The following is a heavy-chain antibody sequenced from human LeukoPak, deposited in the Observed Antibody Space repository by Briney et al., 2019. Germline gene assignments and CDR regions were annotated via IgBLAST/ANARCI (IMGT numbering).Heavy chain of an antibody. V-gene: IGHV1-2*02. D-gene: IGHD6-6*01. CDR1: GYTFTGYY. CDR2: INPNSGGT. Sequence: SSVKVSCKASGYTFTGYYMHWVRQAPGQGLEWMGWINPNSGGTNYAQKFQGRVTMTRDTSISTAYMELSRLRSDDTAVYYCAREGTTSSSDPNVDYWGQGTLVTVSS. CDR3: AREGTTSSSDPNVDY. J-gene: IGHJ4*02.